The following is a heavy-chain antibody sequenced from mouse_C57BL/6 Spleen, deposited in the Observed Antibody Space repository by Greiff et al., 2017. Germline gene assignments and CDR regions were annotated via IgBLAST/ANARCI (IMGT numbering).Heavy chain of an antibody. CDR2: IDPADGET. CDR3: ASGGDYCGNYDFDY. J-gene: IGHJ2*01. D-gene: IGHD1-1*01. V-gene: IGHV14-2*01. CDR1: GFNIKDYY. Sequence: EVQLQQSGAELVKPGASVKLSCTASGFNIKDYYMHWVKQRTEQGLEWIGRIDPADGETKYAPKFQGKDTITADTSSNTAYLPLSSLTSEDTAVXSGASGGDYCGNYDFDYWGQGTTLTVSS.